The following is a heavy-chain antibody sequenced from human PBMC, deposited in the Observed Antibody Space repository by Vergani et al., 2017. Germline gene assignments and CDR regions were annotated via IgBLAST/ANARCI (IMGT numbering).Heavy chain of an antibody. V-gene: IGHV3-33*01. Sequence: QVQLVESGGGVVQPGRSLRLSCAASGFTFSSYGMHWVRQAPGKGLEWVAVIWYDGSNKYYADSVKGRFTISRDNSKNTLYLQMNSLRAEDTAVYYCARSRIAVAGLFDYWGQGTLVTVSS. J-gene: IGHJ4*02. CDR2: IWYDGSNK. CDR1: GFTFSSYG. CDR3: ARSRIAVAGLFDY. D-gene: IGHD6-19*01.